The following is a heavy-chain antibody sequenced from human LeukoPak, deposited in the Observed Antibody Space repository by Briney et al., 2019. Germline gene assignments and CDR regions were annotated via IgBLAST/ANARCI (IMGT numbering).Heavy chain of an antibody. CDR3: ARDSRWLQSFPWLDETQYDY. D-gene: IGHD5-24*01. Sequence: ASVKVSCKASGYTFTGYYMHWVRQAPGQGLEWMGWINPNSGGTNYAQKLQGRVTMTTDTSTSTAYMELRSLRSDDTAVYYCARDSRWLQSFPWLDETQYDYWGQGTLVTVSS. V-gene: IGHV1-2*02. CDR1: GYTFTGYY. CDR2: INPNSGGT. J-gene: IGHJ4*02.